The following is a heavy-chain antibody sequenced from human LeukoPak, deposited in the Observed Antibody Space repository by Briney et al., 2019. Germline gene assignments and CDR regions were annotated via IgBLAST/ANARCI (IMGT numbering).Heavy chain of an antibody. CDR3: AKDLYDSSGYYSGFDY. J-gene: IGHJ4*02. D-gene: IGHD3-22*01. CDR2: ISGSGGST. V-gene: IGHV3-23*01. CDR1: GFTFSSYA. Sequence: PGGSLRLSCAASGFTFSSYAMSWVRQAPGEGLEWVSAISGSGGSTYYAESVKGRFTISRDNSKNTLYLQMNSLRAEDTAVYYCAKDLYDSSGYYSGFDYWGQGTLVTVSS.